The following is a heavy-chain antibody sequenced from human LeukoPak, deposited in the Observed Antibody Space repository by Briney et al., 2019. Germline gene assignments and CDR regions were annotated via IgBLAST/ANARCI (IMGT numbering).Heavy chain of an antibody. J-gene: IGHJ4*02. CDR3: ASEQIGST. D-gene: IGHD2-21*01. CDR1: GFTFSSYW. V-gene: IGHV3-7*01. Sequence: QAGGSLRLSCAASGFTFSSYWMSWVRQAPGKGLEWVANIKEDWREKYYVDSVKGRFTISRDNAKNSLYLQMNSLRAEDTAVSYCASEQIGSTWGPGTLVTVSS. CDR2: IKEDWREK.